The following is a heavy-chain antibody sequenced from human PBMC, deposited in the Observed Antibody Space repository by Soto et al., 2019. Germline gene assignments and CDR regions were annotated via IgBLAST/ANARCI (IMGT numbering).Heavy chain of an antibody. D-gene: IGHD3-9*01. J-gene: IGHJ4*02. V-gene: IGHV4-4*07. CDR1: GGSISSYY. CDR2: IYTSGST. CDR3: ARSNYDILTGYTPLDY. Sequence: QVQLQESGPGLVKPSETLSLTCTVSGGSISSYYWRWIRQPAGKGLEWIGRIYTSGSTNYNPSLKSRVTRSVDTSKNQFSLKLSSVTAADTAVYYCARSNYDILTGYTPLDYWGQGTLVTVSS.